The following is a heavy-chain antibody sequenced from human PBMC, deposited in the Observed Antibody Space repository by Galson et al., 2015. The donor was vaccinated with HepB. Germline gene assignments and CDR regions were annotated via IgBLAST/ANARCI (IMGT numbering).Heavy chain of an antibody. CDR1: GFTFSDHY. Sequence: SLRLSCAASGFTFSDHYMDWVRQAPGKGLEWVGRIRNKADSYTTEYAASVKGRFTISRDDSKNSLYVQMNSLRTDATAVYYCARGTVAGTGYWGQGTLVTVSS. CDR3: ARGTVAGTGY. J-gene: IGHJ4*02. V-gene: IGHV3-72*01. CDR2: IRNKADSYTT. D-gene: IGHD6-19*01.